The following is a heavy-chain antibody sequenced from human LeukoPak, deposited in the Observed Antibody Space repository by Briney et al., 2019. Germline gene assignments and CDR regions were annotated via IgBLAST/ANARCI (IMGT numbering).Heavy chain of an antibody. D-gene: IGHD6-19*01. CDR3: ARDLIPSLRLQWLVLHYYYYGMDV. Sequence: PGGSLRLSCAASGFTFSSYWMSWVRQAPGKGLEWVANIKQDGSEKYYVDSVKGRFTISRDNAKNSLYLQMNSLRAEDTAVYYCARDLIPSLRLQWLVLHYYYYGMDVWGQGTTVTVSS. CDR1: GFTFSSYW. V-gene: IGHV3-7*01. J-gene: IGHJ6*02. CDR2: IKQDGSEK.